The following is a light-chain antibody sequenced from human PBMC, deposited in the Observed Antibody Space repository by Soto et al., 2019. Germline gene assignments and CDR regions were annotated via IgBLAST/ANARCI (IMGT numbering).Light chain of an antibody. Sequence: IQLTQSPSSLSASVGDRVTITCRASQGISSYLAWYQQKPGKAPKLLIYAASPLQSGVPSRFSGSGSGTDFTLTTSSVQPEDFATYYCQQLNSYPYTFGQGTKLEIK. CDR2: AAS. CDR3: QQLNSYPYT. V-gene: IGKV1-9*01. J-gene: IGKJ2*01. CDR1: QGISSY.